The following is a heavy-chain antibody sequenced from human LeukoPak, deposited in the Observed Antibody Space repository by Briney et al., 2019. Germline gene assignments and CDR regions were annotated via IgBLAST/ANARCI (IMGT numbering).Heavy chain of an antibody. CDR1: GYTFTGYY. D-gene: IGHD6-25*01. CDR2: INPNSGGT. V-gene: IGHV1-2*02. J-gene: IGHJ5*02. CDR3: ARPRASAYNWFDP. Sequence: ASVKVSCMASGYTFTGYYMHWVRQAPGQGLEWMGWINPNSGGTNYAQKFQGRVTMTRDTSISTAYMELSRLRSDDTAVYYCARPRASAYNWFDPWGQGTLVTVSS.